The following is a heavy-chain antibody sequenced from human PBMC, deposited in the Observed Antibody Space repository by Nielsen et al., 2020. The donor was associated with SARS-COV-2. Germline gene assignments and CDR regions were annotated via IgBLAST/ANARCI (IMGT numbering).Heavy chain of an antibody. CDR3: ARNSMVRGVNPLDY. Sequence: LETLSLTCTASGGSISSYYWSWIRQPPGKGLEWIGYIYYSVSTNYNPSLKSRVTISVDTSKNQSSLKLSSVTAADTAVYYCARNSMVRGVNPLDYWGQGTLVTVSS. CDR2: IYYSVST. CDR1: GGSISSYY. D-gene: IGHD3-10*01. V-gene: IGHV4-59*08. J-gene: IGHJ4*02.